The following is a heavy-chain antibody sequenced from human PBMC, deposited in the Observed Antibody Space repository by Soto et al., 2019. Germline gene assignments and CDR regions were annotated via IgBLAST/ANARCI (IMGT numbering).Heavy chain of an antibody. CDR1: GGSISSYY. V-gene: IGHV4-59*08. J-gene: IGHJ4*02. CDR2: IYYSGST. D-gene: IGHD6-13*01. Sequence: SSETLSLTCTVSGGSISSYYWSWIRQPPGKGLEWIGYIYYSGSTNYNPSLKSRVTISVDTSKNQFSLKLSSVTAADTAVYYCARQVDIAAAGLYFDYWGQGTLVTGLL. CDR3: ARQVDIAAAGLYFDY.